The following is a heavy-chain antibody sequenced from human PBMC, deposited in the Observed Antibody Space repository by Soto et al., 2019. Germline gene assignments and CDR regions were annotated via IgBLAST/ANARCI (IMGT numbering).Heavy chain of an antibody. CDR2: FSLNMATI. Sequence: EVQLVASGGNLVQPGGSLRLSCAASGSTFSSYSLNWVRHAPGTGLEWVSDFSLNMATIYYADSVKGRFSISRDNAKSTRHRERNRLGVEDTAVNYCWRGGAPGYDMDVWGQGTTVTVSS. V-gene: IGHV3-48*01. CDR1: GSTFSSYS. J-gene: IGHJ6*02. CDR3: WRGGAPGYDMDV. D-gene: IGHD2-15*01.